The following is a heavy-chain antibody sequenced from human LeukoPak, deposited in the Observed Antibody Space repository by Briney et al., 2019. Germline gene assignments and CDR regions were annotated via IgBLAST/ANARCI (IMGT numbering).Heavy chain of an antibody. D-gene: IGHD6-19*01. Sequence: GGSLRLSCAASGFTFDDYAMHWVRQPPGKGLEWVSGISWNSGSVGCADSVKGRFTISRDNAKNSLYVQMNSLRVEDTAVYYCVAGSGWRFDYWGQGTLVTVSS. CDR3: VAGSGWRFDY. CDR2: ISWNSGSV. J-gene: IGHJ4*02. CDR1: GFTFDDYA. V-gene: IGHV3-9*01.